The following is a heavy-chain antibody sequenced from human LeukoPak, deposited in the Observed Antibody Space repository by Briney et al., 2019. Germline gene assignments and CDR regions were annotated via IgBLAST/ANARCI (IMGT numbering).Heavy chain of an antibody. V-gene: IGHV3-23*01. CDR2: ITNGGGNT. J-gene: IGHJ4*02. Sequence: GGPLRLSCAASGFSFSTYAMTWVRQAPGKGLEWVSGITNGGGNTFYIDSVRGRFTISRDNSKNTLYLQMDGLRAEDTAVYYCAKVGGWIAATRCLDFWGRGTLVTVSS. CDR1: GFSFSTYA. D-gene: IGHD2-15*01. CDR3: AKVGGWIAATRCLDF.